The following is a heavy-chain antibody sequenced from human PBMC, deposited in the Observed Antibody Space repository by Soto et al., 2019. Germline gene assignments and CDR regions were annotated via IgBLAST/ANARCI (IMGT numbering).Heavy chain of an antibody. D-gene: IGHD2-15*01. CDR1: GYTFISHA. Sequence: QVQLVQSGGEVKKPGASVKVSCKASGYTFISHAITWVRQAPGQGLEWMGWISGYNGDTNYAQDLQGRVTMTTDTSTSTAYMEMRSLRPDDTAVYYCATSKRYCRGGSCYWNWFDPWGQGTLVTVSS. CDR3: ATSKRYCRGGSCYWNWFDP. J-gene: IGHJ5*02. V-gene: IGHV1-18*01. CDR2: ISGYNGDT.